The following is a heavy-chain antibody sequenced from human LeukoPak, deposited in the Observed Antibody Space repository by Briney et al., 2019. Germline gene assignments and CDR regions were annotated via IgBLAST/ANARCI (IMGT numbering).Heavy chain of an antibody. V-gene: IGHV3-7*01. J-gene: IGHJ4*02. D-gene: IGHD6-19*01. CDR3: ARDNKAYSSGWDEGASWFDY. CDR1: GFTFSSYW. Sequence: GSLRLSCAASGFTFSSYWMSWVRQAPGKGLEWVANIKQDGSEKYYVDSVKGRFTISRDNAKNSLYLQMNGLRAEDTAVYYCARDNKAYSSGWDEGASWFDYWGQGTLVTVSS. CDR2: IKQDGSEK.